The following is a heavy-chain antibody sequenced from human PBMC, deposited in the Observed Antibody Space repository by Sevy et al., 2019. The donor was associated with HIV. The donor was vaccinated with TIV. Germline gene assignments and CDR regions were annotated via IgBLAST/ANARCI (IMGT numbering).Heavy chain of an antibody. D-gene: IGHD6-19*01. V-gene: IGHV4-39*01. CDR1: GGSISSNSYY. CDR3: ARQAVAANKRKWFDP. Sequence: SETLSLTCTVSGGSISSNSYYWGWIRQPPGKGLEWIGSIYYSGSTYYNPSLKSRVTISVDTSKNQFSLKLSSVTAADTVVYYCARQAVAANKRKWFDPWGQGTLVTVSS. CDR2: IYYSGST. J-gene: IGHJ5*02.